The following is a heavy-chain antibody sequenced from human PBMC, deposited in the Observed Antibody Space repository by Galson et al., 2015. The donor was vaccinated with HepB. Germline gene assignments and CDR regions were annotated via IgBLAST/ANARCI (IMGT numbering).Heavy chain of an antibody. D-gene: IGHD4-23*01. CDR2: ISAYNGAT. CDR3: AKVVRSKAPYFDN. CDR1: GYIFTSYD. J-gene: IGHJ4*02. Sequence: CKASGYIFTSYDITWVRQAPGQGLEWMGWISAYNGATNYEQKFQDRVTMITDRSTSTAYMELRSLRSDDTAVYYCAKVVRSKAPYFDNWGQGTLVTISS. V-gene: IGHV1-18*01.